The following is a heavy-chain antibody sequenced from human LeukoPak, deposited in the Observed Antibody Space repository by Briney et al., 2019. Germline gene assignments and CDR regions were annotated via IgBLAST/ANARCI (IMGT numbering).Heavy chain of an antibody. D-gene: IGHD3-10*01. CDR3: ARGGHGDHVDY. J-gene: IGHJ4*02. V-gene: IGHV1-69*04. CDR2: IIPILGIA. Sequence: SVKVSCKASGGTFSSYAISWVRQAPGQGLEWMGRIIPILGIANYAQKFQGRVTITADKSTSTAYMELSSLRSEDTAVYYCARGGHGDHVDYWGQGTLVTVSS. CDR1: GGTFSSYA.